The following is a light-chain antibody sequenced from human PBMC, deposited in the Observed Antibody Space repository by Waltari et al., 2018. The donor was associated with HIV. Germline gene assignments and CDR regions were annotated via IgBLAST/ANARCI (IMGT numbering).Light chain of an antibody. CDR1: SSNIGAGYD. CDR2: GNN. Sequence: QSVLTQPPSVSGAPGQRVTISCTGQSSNIGAGYDVPWYQQLPGTTPRLLIFGNNNRPSGVSERFSGSKSGTSASLAITGLQDEDEADYYCQSYDSTDRALYVFGTGTKVTVL. CDR3: QSYDSTDRALYV. V-gene: IGLV1-40*01. J-gene: IGLJ1*01.